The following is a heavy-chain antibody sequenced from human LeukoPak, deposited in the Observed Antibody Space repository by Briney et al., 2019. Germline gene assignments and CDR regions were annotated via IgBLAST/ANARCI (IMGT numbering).Heavy chain of an antibody. J-gene: IGHJ4*02. CDR3: AGVGGGGEWYVDY. CDR1: GFTFSDYY. V-gene: IGHV3-11*05. Sequence: GGSLRLSCAASGFTFSDYYMSWIRQAPGKGLEWVSYISSSSSYTNYADSVKGRFTISRDNAKNSLYLQMNSPRAEGTAVYYWAGVGGGGEWYVDYWGQGTLVTVSS. D-gene: IGHD3-16*01. CDR2: ISSSSSYT.